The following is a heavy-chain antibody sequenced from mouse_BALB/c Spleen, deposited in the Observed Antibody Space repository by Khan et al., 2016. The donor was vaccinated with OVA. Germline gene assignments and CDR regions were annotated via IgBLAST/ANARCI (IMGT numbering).Heavy chain of an antibody. J-gene: IGHJ3*01. V-gene: IGHV1-4*01. CDR1: GYTFTTYT. CDR2: IIPSTDYT. D-gene: IGHD2-14*01. Sequence: QVQLQQSGAELARPGASEKMSCKASGYTFTTYTIHWVKQRPGQGLEWIGYIIPSTDYTNYNQKFKDKATLTADKSSTTAYMQLRSLTSEDSAVYYCTREGAYYRSDGWFAYWGQGTLVTVSA. CDR3: TREGAYYRSDGWFAY.